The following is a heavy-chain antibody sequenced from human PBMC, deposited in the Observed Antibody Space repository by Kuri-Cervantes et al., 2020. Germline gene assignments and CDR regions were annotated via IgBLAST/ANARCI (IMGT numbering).Heavy chain of an antibody. J-gene: IGHJ6*02. CDR3: ARDKGSSQVYYYGMDV. Sequence: SETLSLTCTVSGGSVSSGGYYWSWIRQPPGKGLEWIGYIYYSGSTNYNPSLKSRVTISVDTSKNQFSLKLSSVTAADTAVYYCARDKGSSQVYYYGMDVWGQGTTVTVSS. D-gene: IGHD6-6*01. CDR2: IYYSGST. V-gene: IGHV4-61*08. CDR1: GGSVSSGGYY.